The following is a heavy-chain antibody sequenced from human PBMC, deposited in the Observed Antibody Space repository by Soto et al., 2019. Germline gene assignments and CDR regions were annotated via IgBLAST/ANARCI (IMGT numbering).Heavy chain of an antibody. V-gene: IGHV1-8*01. CDR1: GYTFTTYD. Sequence: QVQLMQSGAEVKKPGASVKVSCKASGYTFTTYDINWVRQATGQGLEWMGWMNPYNSNTGYAQRFQGRVTLTWDTSISTAYMELSSLTSEDTAIYYCARGGDFDFWGQGTLVSVSS. CDR3: ARGGDFDF. D-gene: IGHD7-27*01. CDR2: MNPYNSNT. J-gene: IGHJ4*02.